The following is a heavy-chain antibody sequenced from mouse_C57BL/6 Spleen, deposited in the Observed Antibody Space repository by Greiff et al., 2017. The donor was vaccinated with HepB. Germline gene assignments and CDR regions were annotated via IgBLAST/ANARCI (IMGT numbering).Heavy chain of an antibody. D-gene: IGHD1-1*01. CDR2: INPNNGGT. CDR3: ARGDYYGSSWGYFDV. V-gene: IGHV1-18*01. CDR1: GYTFTDYN. Sequence: VQLQQSGPELVKPGASVKIPCKASGYTFTDYNMDWVKQSHGKSLEWIGDINPNNGGTIYNQKFKGKDTLTVDKSSSTAYMELRSLTSEDTAVYYCARGDYYGSSWGYFDVWGTGTTVTVSS. J-gene: IGHJ1*03.